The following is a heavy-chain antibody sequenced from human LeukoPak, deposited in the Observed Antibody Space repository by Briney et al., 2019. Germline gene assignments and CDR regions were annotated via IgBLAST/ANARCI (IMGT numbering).Heavy chain of an antibody. Sequence: GGSLRLSCAASGFTFSTYSMNWLRLAPRKGLEWVSSISPDSNYKYYVDSVKGRFTISRDNAKSSLYLQMNSLRAEDTAVYYCARGPLYNWNYTPFDPWGRGTLVTVSS. CDR1: GFTFSTYS. V-gene: IGHV3-21*01. D-gene: IGHD1-7*01. CDR3: ARGPLYNWNYTPFDP. CDR2: ISPDSNYK. J-gene: IGHJ5*02.